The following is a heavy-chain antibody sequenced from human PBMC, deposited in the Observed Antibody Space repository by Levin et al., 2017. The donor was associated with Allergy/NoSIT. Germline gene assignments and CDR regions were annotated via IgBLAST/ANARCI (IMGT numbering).Heavy chain of an antibody. V-gene: IGHV3-15*01. J-gene: IGHJ3*02. Sequence: PGGSLRLSCAASSFSFRDVWMHWVRQAPGKGLEWVGRIKRTSERGTTDYAAPVKGRFTVSRDDSKTTLYLQMNSLKTEDTAVYYCTTGFSSAYEIWGQGTMVTVSS. CDR2: IKRTSERGTT. D-gene: IGHD6-19*01. CDR3: TTGFSSAYEI. CDR1: SFSFRDVW.